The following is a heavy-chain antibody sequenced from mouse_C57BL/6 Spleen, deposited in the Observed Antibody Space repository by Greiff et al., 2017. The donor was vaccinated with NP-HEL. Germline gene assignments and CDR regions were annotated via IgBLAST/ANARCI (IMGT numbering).Heavy chain of an antibody. V-gene: IGHV1-82*01. Sequence: QVQLQQSGPELVKPGASVKISCKASGYAFSSSWMNWVKQRPGKGLEWIGRIYPGDGDTNYNGKFKGKATLTADKSSSTAYMQLSSLTSEDSAVYFCAREETAQAPYYYAMDYWGQGTSVTVSS. D-gene: IGHD3-2*02. CDR2: IYPGDGDT. CDR1: GYAFSSSW. J-gene: IGHJ4*01. CDR3: AREETAQAPYYYAMDY.